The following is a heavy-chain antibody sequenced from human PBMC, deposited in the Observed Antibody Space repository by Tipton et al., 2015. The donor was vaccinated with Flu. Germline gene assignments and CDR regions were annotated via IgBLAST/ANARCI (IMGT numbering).Heavy chain of an antibody. CDR2: IKSDGTST. V-gene: IGHV3-74*02. CDR3: TRAWAGLDL. D-gene: IGHD1-26*01. Sequence: VQLVQSGGGLVQPGGSLRLSCAASGFSFSDYWMHWVRQAPGKGLEWVSRIKSDGTSTTYADSVKGRFTISRDNAKNTLYLQMNSLRAEDTAVYYCTRAWAGLDLWGRGTLVTVSS. CDR1: GFSFSDYW. J-gene: IGHJ2*01.